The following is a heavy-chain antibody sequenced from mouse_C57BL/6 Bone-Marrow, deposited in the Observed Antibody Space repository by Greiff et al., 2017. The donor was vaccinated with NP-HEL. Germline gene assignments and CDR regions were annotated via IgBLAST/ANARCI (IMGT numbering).Heavy chain of an antibody. D-gene: IGHD2-4*01. CDR1: GYTFTDYY. J-gene: IGHJ3*01. V-gene: IGHV1-26*01. CDR2: INPNNGGT. Sequence: VQLQQSGPELVKPGASVKISCKASGYTFTDYYMNWVKQSHGKSLEWIGDINPNNGGTSYNQKFKGKATLTVDKSSSTAYMELRSLTSEDSAVYYCASPYYDSAWFAYWGQGTLVTVSA. CDR3: ASPYYDSAWFAY.